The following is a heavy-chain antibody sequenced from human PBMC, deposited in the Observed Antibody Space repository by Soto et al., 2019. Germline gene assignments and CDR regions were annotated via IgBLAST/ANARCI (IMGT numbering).Heavy chain of an antibody. CDR2: ISYSGST. J-gene: IGHJ4*02. D-gene: IGHD4-17*01. CDR3: ARVPYGDSTFDY. V-gene: IGHV4-59*01. CDR1: NGSFSPNY. Sequence: SETLSLTCIVSNGSFSPNYWAWIRQPPGKGLEWIGYISYSGSTTYNPSLKSRVTLSVDTAANQFSLNLKSVTTADTAVYYCARVPYGDSTFDYWGQGTLVTVSS.